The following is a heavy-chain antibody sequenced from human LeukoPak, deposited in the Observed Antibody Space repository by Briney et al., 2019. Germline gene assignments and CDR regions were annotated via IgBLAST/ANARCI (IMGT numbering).Heavy chain of an antibody. V-gene: IGHV4-34*01. CDR1: GGSFTTYY. CDR3: ARDRPYYSVSGSYFDY. D-gene: IGHD3-10*01. CDR2: IDHSGST. J-gene: IGHJ4*02. Sequence: SETLSLTCAVYGGSFTTYYWTWIRQPPGKGLEWIGEIDHSGSTKYNPSLNSRVSISVDTSKNQFSLRLSSVTASDTAVYYCARDRPYYSVSGSYFDYWGQGSLVTVSS.